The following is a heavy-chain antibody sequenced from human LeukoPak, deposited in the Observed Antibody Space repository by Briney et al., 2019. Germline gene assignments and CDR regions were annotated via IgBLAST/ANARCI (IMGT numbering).Heavy chain of an antibody. Sequence: PGGSLRLSCAASGFTFSSYAMHWVRQAPGKGLEYVSAISSNGGSIYYANSVKGRFTISRDNSKNTLYLQMGSLRAEDMAVYYCARDEYGDLDYWGQGTLVTVSS. V-gene: IGHV3-64*01. CDR1: GFTFSSYA. J-gene: IGHJ4*02. CDR3: ARDEYGDLDY. D-gene: IGHD4-17*01. CDR2: ISSNGGSI.